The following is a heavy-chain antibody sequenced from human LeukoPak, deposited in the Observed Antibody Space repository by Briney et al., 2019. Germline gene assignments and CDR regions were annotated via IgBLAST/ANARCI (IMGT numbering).Heavy chain of an antibody. V-gene: IGHV1-69*06. CDR2: IIPIFGTA. CDR1: GGTFSSYA. CDR3: ARAAIYCSGGSCYSAYFDY. D-gene: IGHD2-15*01. Sequence: SVKVSCKASGGTFSSYAISWVRQAPGQGLEWMGGIIPIFGTANYAQKFQGRVTITADKSTSTAYMELSSLRSEDTAVYYCARAAIYCSGGSCYSAYFDYWGQGTLVTVSS. J-gene: IGHJ4*02.